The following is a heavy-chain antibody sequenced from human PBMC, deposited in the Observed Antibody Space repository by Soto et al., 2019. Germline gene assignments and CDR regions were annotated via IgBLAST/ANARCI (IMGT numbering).Heavy chain of an antibody. CDR1: GFTFSSYA. CDR2: ISSNGGST. Sequence: EVQLVESGGGLVQPGGSLRLSCAASGFTFSSYAMHWVRQAPGKGLEYVSAISSNGGSTYYANSVKGRFTISRDNSKNTLYLQMGSPRAEDMAVYYCARDASPGIAVAGDYWGQGTLVTVSS. CDR3: ARDASPGIAVAGDY. V-gene: IGHV3-64*01. J-gene: IGHJ4*02. D-gene: IGHD6-19*01.